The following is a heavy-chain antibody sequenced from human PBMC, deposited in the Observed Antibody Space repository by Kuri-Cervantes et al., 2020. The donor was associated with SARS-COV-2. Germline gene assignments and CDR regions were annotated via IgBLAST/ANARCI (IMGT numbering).Heavy chain of an antibody. CDR2: INHSGST. V-gene: IGHV4-34*01. Sequence: SETLSLTCTVYGGSFSGYYWSWIRQPPGKGLEWIGEINHSGSTNYNPSLKSRVTISVDTSKNQFSLKLSSVTAADTAVYYCARSSQKMDAAPFDYWGQGTLVTVSS. CDR1: GGSFSGYY. CDR3: ARSSQKMDAAPFDY. D-gene: IGHD5-24*01. J-gene: IGHJ4*02.